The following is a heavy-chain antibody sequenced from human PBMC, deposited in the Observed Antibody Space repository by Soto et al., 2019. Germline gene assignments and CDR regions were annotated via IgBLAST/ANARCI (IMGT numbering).Heavy chain of an antibody. J-gene: IGHJ5*02. CDR3: ARDRGYYYDSSGYYGRWFVP. V-gene: IGHV6-1*01. Sequence: SQTLSLTCAISGDSVSSNSAAWNWIRQSPSRGLEWLGRTYYRSKWYNDYAVSVKSRITINPDTSKNQFSLQLNSVTPEDTAVYYCARDRGYYYDSSGYYGRWFVPWGQGTLVTVSS. D-gene: IGHD3-22*01. CDR2: TYYRSKWYN. CDR1: GDSVSSNSAA.